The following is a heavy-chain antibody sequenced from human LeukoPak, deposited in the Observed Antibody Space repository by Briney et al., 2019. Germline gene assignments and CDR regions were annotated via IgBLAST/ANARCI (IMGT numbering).Heavy chain of an antibody. V-gene: IGHV1-69*05. J-gene: IGHJ4*02. CDR3: ARDGATT. CDR2: IIPIFGTA. D-gene: IGHD4/OR15-4a*01. Sequence: GASVKVSCKASGYTFTSHDINWVRQATGQGLEWMGRIIPIFGTANYAQKFQGRVTITTDESTSTAYMELSGLRSEDTAVYYCARDGATTWGQGTLVTVSS. CDR1: GYTFTSHD.